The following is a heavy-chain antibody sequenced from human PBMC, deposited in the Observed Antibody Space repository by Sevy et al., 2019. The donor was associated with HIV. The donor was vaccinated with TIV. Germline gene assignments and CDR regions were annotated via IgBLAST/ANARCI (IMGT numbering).Heavy chain of an antibody. CDR2: IKQDGSEK. J-gene: IGHJ6*02. CDR3: ARDSYYYGMDV. V-gene: IGHV3-7*01. Sequence: GGSLRLSCVASGFTFSSYWMSWVRQAPGKGLEWVANIKQDGSEKYYVDSVKGRFTISRDNAKNSLYLQMNSLRAEDTAVYYCARDSYYYGMDVWGQGTTVTVSS. CDR1: GFTFSSYW.